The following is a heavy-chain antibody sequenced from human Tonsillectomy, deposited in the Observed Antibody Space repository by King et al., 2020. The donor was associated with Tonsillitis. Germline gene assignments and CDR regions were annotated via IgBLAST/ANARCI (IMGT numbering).Heavy chain of an antibody. D-gene: IGHD6-6*01. Sequence: QLVQSGAEVKKPGASVKVSCKASGDTFTSYGFSWVRQAPGQGLEWMGWISADNGATNYAQKLQGRVIMIRDTSTSTVYMELRSLRSDDTAVYYCARDVSSSYHYYGMDVWGQGTTVTVSS. J-gene: IGHJ6*02. CDR1: GDTFTSYG. CDR3: ARDVSSSYHYYGMDV. CDR2: ISADNGAT. V-gene: IGHV1-18*01.